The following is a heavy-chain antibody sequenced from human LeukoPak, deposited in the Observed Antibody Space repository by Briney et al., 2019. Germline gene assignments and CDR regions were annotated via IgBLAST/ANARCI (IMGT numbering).Heavy chain of an antibody. V-gene: IGHV4-4*02. J-gene: IGHJ5*02. CDR2: IYHSGST. D-gene: IGHD2-2*02. CDR3: AREEVVVVPAAIENWFDP. Sequence: SGTLSLTCAVSGGSISSSHWWSWVRQPPGKGLEWIGEIYHSGSTNYNPSLKSRVTISVDTSKNQFSLKLSSVTAADTAVYYCAREEVVVVPAAIENWFDPWGQGTLVTVSS. CDR1: GGSISSSHW.